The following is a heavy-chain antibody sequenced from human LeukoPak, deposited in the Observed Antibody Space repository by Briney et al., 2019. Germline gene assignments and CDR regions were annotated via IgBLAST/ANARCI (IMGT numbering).Heavy chain of an antibody. CDR2: IKQDGSEK. D-gene: IGHD2-21*02. Sequence: GSLRLSCAASGFTFSSYWMSWVRQAPGKGLEWVANIKQDGSEKYYVDSVKGRFAISRDNAKNSLYLQMNSLRAEDTAVYYCAKGWISGMAVTARRWFDPWGQGTLVTVSS. CDR1: GFTFSSYW. CDR3: AKGWISGMAVTARRWFDP. J-gene: IGHJ5*02. V-gene: IGHV3-7*03.